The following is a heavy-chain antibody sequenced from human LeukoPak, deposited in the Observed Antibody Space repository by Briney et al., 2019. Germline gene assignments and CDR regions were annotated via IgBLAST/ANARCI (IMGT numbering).Heavy chain of an antibody. D-gene: IGHD6-19*01. V-gene: IGHV1-69*05. Sequence: SVKVSCKASGGTFSSYAISWVRQAPGQGLEWMGGIIPIFGTANHAQKFQGRVTITTDESTSTAYMELSSLRSEDTAVYYCASSPSGSDYFDYWGQGTLVTVSS. CDR1: GGTFSSYA. CDR3: ASSPSGSDYFDY. J-gene: IGHJ4*02. CDR2: IIPIFGTA.